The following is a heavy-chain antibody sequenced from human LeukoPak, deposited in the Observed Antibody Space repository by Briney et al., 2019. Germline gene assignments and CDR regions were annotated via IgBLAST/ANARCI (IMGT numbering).Heavy chain of an antibody. CDR2: AGGSGEST. V-gene: IGHV3-23*01. D-gene: IGHD3-10*01. CDR1: GFTFSSYS. Sequence: PGGSLRLSCAASGFTFSSYSMNWVRQAPGKGLEWVSAAGGSGESTYYADSVKGRFTISRDNSKNTLFLQMNSLTAEDTAVYYCAKGTTDYGSGYGMDVWGKGTTVIVSS. CDR3: AKGTTDYGSGYGMDV. J-gene: IGHJ6*04.